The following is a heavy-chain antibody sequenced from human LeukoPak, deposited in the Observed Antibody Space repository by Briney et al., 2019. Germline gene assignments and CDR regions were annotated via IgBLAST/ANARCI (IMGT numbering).Heavy chain of an antibody. CDR2: INPSGGST. V-gene: IGHV1-46*01. D-gene: IGHD3-22*01. J-gene: IGHJ4*02. CDR3: ASGAISYYYDSSGNYTLDY. CDR1: GYTFTSYY. Sequence: GASVKVSCKASGYTFTSYYMHWVRQAPGQGLEWMGIINPSGGSTSYAQKFQGRVTMTRDTSTSTVYMELSSLRSEDTAVYYCASGAISYYYDSSGNYTLDYWGQGTLVTVSS.